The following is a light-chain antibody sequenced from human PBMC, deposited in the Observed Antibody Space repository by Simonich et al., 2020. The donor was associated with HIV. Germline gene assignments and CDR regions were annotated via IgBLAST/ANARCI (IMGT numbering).Light chain of an antibody. V-gene: IGKV3-15*01. J-gene: IGKJ4*01. Sequence: EIVMTQSPVTLSVSPGERATLPRRASQRVSSNLAWYQQKPGQAPRRLIYGASLRATSIPARFSGSGSGTEFTLTINSMQSEDFAVYYCQQYDKWPPVLAFGGGTKVEIK. CDR2: GAS. CDR1: QRVSSN. CDR3: QQYDKWPPVLA.